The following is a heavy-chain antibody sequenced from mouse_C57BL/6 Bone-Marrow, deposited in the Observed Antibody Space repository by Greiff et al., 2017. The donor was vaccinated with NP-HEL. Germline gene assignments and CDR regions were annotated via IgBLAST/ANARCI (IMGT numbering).Heavy chain of an antibody. D-gene: IGHD1-1*01. CDR2: ISYDGSN. V-gene: IGHV3-6*01. J-gene: IGHJ3*01. Sequence: EVKLQESGPGLVKPSQSLSLTCSVTGYSITSGYYWNWIRQFPGNKLEWMGYISYDGSNNYNPSLKNRISITRDTSKNQFFLKLNSVTTEDTATYYCASGHYGSSLLFAYWGQGTLVTVSA. CDR1: GYSITSGYY. CDR3: ASGHYGSSLLFAY.